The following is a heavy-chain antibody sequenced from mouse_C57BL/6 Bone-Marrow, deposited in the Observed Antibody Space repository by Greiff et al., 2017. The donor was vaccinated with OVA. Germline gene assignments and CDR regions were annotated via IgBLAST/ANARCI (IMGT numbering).Heavy chain of an antibody. D-gene: IGHD1-1*01. CDR3: ARKIPYGKNCRDY. Sequence: QVQLQQPGAELVKPGASVKLSCKASGYTFTSYWMQWVKQRPGQGLEWIGEIDPSDSYTNYNQKFKGKATLTVDTSSSTAYMQLSSLTSEDSAVYYCARKIPYGKNCRDYWGQGTTLTVSS. J-gene: IGHJ2*01. CDR1: GYTFTSYW. CDR2: IDPSDSYT. V-gene: IGHV1-50*01.